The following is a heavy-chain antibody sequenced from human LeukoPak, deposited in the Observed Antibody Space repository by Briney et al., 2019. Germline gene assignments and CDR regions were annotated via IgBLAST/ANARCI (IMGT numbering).Heavy chain of an antibody. V-gene: IGHV4-34*01. J-gene: IGHJ2*01. CDR1: GGSFSAYY. D-gene: IGHD6-13*01. CDR3: ARSDESTAAAGWYFDL. CDR2: INHSGGT. Sequence: SETLPLTCAVYGGSFSAYYESWIRQPPGMGLEWIGEINHSGGTNYNPSLKSRVTISVDTSKNQLSLKLSSVTAADTAVYYCARSDESTAAAGWYFDLWGRGTLVTVSS.